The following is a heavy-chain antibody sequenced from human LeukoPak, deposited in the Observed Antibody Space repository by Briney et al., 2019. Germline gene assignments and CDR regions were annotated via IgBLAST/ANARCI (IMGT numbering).Heavy chain of an antibody. J-gene: IGHJ3*02. V-gene: IGHV5-51*01. CDR3: ARPQYYYDSSGYYEHDAFDI. Sequence: GESLKISCKGSGYSFTSYWIGWVRQMPGKGLEWTGIIYPGDSDTRYSPSFQGQVTISADKSISTAYLQWSSLKASDTAMYYCARPQYYYDSSGYYEHDAFDIWGQGTMVTVSS. D-gene: IGHD3-22*01. CDR2: IYPGDSDT. CDR1: GYSFTSYW.